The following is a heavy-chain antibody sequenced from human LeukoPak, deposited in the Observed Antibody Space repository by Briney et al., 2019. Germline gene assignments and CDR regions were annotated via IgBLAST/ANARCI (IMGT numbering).Heavy chain of an antibody. CDR3: AKDQTYYDFWSLDY. J-gene: IGHJ4*02. Sequence: PGGSLRLSCAASGFTFSSYAMSWVRQAPGKGLEWVSAISGSGGSTYYADSMKGRFTISRDNSKNTLYLQMNSLRAEDTAVYYCAKDQTYYDFWSLDYWGQGTLVTVSS. D-gene: IGHD3-3*01. CDR2: ISGSGGST. V-gene: IGHV3-23*01. CDR1: GFTFSSYA.